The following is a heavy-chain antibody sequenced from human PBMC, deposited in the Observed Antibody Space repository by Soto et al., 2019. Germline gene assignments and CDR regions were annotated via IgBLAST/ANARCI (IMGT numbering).Heavy chain of an antibody. J-gene: IGHJ3*02. CDR2: ISWNSGSI. CDR1: GFTFDDYA. V-gene: IGHV3-9*01. Sequence: DVQLVESGGGLVQPGRSLRLSCAASGFTFDDYAMHWVRQAPGKGLEWVSGISWNSGSIGYADSVKGRFTISRDNAKNSLYLQMNSLRAEDTALYYCAKGVVVAATYGAFDIWGQGTMVTVSS. CDR3: AKGVVVAATYGAFDI. D-gene: IGHD2-15*01.